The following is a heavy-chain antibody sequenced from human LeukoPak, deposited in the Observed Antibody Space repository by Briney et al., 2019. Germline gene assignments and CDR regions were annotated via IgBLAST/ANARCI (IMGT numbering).Heavy chain of an antibody. D-gene: IGHD4-17*01. V-gene: IGHV4-59*01. CDR2: VYYSGRT. J-gene: IGHJ4*02. CDR3: ARSSSGLDYGDYYFDY. Sequence: PSETLSLTCTVSGGSITTYYWSWIRQPPGKALEWIGYVYYSGRTNYNPSLKSRVTISADTSKNQFSLKLTTVTAADTAVYYCARSSSGLDYGDYYFDYWGQGTLVTVFS. CDR1: GGSITTYY.